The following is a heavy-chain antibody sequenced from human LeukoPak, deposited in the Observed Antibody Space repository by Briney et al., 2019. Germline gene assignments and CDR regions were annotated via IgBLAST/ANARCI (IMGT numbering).Heavy chain of an antibody. CDR2: IQQDGSEK. Sequence: GGSLRLSCAASGFTFSSYWMSWVRQAPGKGLEWVANIQQDGSEKYFVDSVKGRFTISRDNAKNSLYLQMNSLRAEDTAVYYCARELGSYSSSSQGDYWGQGTLVTVSS. CDR3: ARELGSYSSSSQGDY. V-gene: IGHV3-7*01. J-gene: IGHJ4*02. CDR1: GFTFSSYW. D-gene: IGHD6-6*01.